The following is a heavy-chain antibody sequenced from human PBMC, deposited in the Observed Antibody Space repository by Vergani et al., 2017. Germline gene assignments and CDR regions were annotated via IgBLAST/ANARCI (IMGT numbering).Heavy chain of an antibody. CDR2: INSDGSST. V-gene: IGHV3-74*01. CDR3: ARSAGVCGGDCYFWGPDYYYYGMDV. J-gene: IGHJ6*02. D-gene: IGHD2-21*02. Sequence: EVQLVESGGGLVQPGGSLRLSCAASGFTFSSYWMHWVRQAPGKGLVWVSRINSDGSSTSYADSVKGRFTISRDNAKNTLYLQMNSLRAEDTAVYYCARSAGVCGGDCYFWGPDYYYYGMDVWGQGTTVTVSS. CDR1: GFTFSSYW.